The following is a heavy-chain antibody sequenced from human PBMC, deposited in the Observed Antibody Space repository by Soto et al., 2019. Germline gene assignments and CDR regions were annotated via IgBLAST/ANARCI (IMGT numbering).Heavy chain of an antibody. CDR3: AKDYDYGDSLPFDY. D-gene: IGHD4-17*01. V-gene: IGHV3-23*01. CDR2: IIGNGDTT. CDR1: GFSFRNYG. Sequence: EVQLLEAGGGLVQPGGSLRLSCAASGFSFRNYGMSWVRQAPGKGLEWLSAIIGNGDTTYYADSVRGRFTISRDNSKNTLYLQLNDMGAEATAIYYCAKDYDYGDSLPFDYWGQGTLVTVSS. J-gene: IGHJ4*02.